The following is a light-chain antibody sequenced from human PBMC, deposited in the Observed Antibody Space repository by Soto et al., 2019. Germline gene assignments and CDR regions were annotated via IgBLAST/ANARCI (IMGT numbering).Light chain of an antibody. CDR2: SNV. CDR1: SSNIGSNY. J-gene: IGLJ3*02. V-gene: IGLV1-47*02. CDR3: LAWDASLSGWV. Sequence: QSVLTQPPSASGTPGQGVIISCSGTSSNIGSNYVYWYRLLPGTAPKLVMFSNVMRPPGVPDRFSGAKSGTSASLAISGLRPEDEADYFCLAWDASLSGWVFGGGTKVTVL.